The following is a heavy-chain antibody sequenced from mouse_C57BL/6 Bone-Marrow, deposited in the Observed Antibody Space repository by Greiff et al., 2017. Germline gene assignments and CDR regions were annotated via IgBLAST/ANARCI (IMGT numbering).Heavy chain of an antibody. V-gene: IGHV1-15*01. Sequence: QVQLKQSGAELVRPGASVTLSCKASGYTFTDYEMHWVKQTPVHGLEWIGAIDPETGGTAYNQKFKGKAILTADKSSSTAYMELRSLTSEDSAVYYCTRWRFITTVVEVWGTGTTVTVSS. J-gene: IGHJ1*03. D-gene: IGHD1-1*01. CDR2: IDPETGGT. CDR1: GYTFTDYE. CDR3: TRWRFITTVVEV.